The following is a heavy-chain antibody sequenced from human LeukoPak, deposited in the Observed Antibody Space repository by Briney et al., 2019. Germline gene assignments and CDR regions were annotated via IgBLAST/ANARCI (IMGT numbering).Heavy chain of an antibody. J-gene: IGHJ4*02. CDR3: AREMGVAAASYFFDY. Sequence: GGSLRLSCAASGFTFSSYAMSWVRQAPGKGLEWVSAISGSGGSTYYADSVKGRFTISRDSAKNSLYLQMNSLRDEDTAVYYCAREMGVAAASYFFDYWGQGTLVTVSS. D-gene: IGHD6-25*01. CDR2: ISGSGGST. CDR1: GFTFSSYA. V-gene: IGHV3-23*01.